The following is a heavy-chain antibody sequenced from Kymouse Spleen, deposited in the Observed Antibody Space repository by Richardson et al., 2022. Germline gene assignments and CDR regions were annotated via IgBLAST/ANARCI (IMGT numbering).Heavy chain of an antibody. V-gene: IGHV1-46*03. CDR1: GYTFTSYY. CDR2: INPSGGST. J-gene: IGHJ6*02. Sequence: QVQLVQSGAEVKKPGASVKVSCKASGYTFTSYYMHWVRQAPGQGLEWMGIINPSGGSTSYAQKFQGRVTMTRDTSTSTVYMELSSLRSEDTAVYYCARDQDYYGSGSYYYYGMDVWGQGTTVTVSS. CDR3: ARDQDYYGSGSYYYYGMDV. D-gene: IGHD3-10*01.